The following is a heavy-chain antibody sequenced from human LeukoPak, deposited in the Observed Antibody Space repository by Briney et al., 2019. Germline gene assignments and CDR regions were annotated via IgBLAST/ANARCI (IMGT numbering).Heavy chain of an antibody. Sequence: GRSLRLSCEASGFTFRNYGVHWVRQAPGKGPEWVAVISYDGGSQYYADSVKGRFTISRDNAKNSLYLQMNSLRAEDTAVYYCARDYGSSGWYSDYWGQGALVTVSS. CDR2: ISYDGGSQ. J-gene: IGHJ4*02. D-gene: IGHD6-19*01. CDR1: GFTFRNYG. V-gene: IGHV3-30*03. CDR3: ARDYGSSGWYSDY.